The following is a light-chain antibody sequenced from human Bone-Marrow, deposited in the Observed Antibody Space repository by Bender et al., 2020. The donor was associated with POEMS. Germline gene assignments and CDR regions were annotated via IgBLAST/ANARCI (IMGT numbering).Light chain of an antibody. Sequence: SALTQSASVSGSPGQSITISCTGTSSDVGSSNFVSWYQQHPGRAPKLMIYDVTNRPSGVSTRFSASKSGSTASLTISGLQAEDETDYYCCSYAGSDTWVFGGGTKLTVL. CDR1: SSDVGSSNF. CDR2: DVT. V-gene: IGLV2-23*02. CDR3: CSYAGSDTWV. J-gene: IGLJ3*02.